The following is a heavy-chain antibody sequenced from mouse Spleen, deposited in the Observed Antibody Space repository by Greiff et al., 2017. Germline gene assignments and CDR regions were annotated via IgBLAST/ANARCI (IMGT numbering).Heavy chain of an antibody. CDR2: IDPSDSYT. CDR1: GYTFTSYW. V-gene: IGHV1-50*01. Sequence: QVQLQQPGAELVKPGASVKLSCQASGYTFTSYWMQWVKQRPGQGLEWIGEIDPSDSYTNYNQKFKGKATLTVDTSSSTAYMQLSSLTSEDSAVYYCARGVMDYWGQGTSVTVSS. CDR3: ARGVMDY. J-gene: IGHJ4*01.